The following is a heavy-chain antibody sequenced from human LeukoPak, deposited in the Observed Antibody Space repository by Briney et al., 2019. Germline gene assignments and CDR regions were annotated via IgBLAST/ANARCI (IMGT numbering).Heavy chain of an antibody. Sequence: PGGSLRLSCAASGFTFSSYAMSWVRQAPGKGLEWVSAISGRGGSTYYADSVKGRFTISRDNSKNTLYLQMNSLRAEDTAVYYCAKDPRRDYDILTGYYSDAFDIWGQGTMVTVS. D-gene: IGHD3-9*01. CDR2: ISGRGGST. CDR1: GFTFSSYA. J-gene: IGHJ3*02. CDR3: AKDPRRDYDILTGYYSDAFDI. V-gene: IGHV3-23*01.